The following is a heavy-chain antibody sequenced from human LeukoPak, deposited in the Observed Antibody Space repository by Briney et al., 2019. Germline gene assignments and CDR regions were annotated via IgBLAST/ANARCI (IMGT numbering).Heavy chain of an antibody. V-gene: IGHV4-59*08. J-gene: IGHJ2*01. D-gene: IGHD6-19*01. CDR2: IYYSGST. CDR1: GGSISSYY. Sequence: SETLSLTCTVSGGSISSYYWSWIRQPPGKGLEWIGYIYYSGSTNYNPSLKSRVTISVDTSKNQFSLKLSSVTAADTAVYYCARHKSSGSYWYSDLWGRGTLVTVSS. CDR3: ARHKSSGSYWYSDL.